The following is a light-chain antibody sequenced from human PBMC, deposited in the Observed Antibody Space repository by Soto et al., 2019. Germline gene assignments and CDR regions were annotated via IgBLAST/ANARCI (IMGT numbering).Light chain of an antibody. CDR2: DAS. CDR1: QGVSSY. CDR3: QQRSSWPRT. V-gene: IGKV3-11*01. J-gene: IGKJ1*01. Sequence: EIVLTQSPGTLSLSPGERATLSCRASQGVSSYLAWYQQKPGQAPRLLIYDASNRATGIPARFSGSGSGTDFTLTISSLEPEDFAIYYCQQRSSWPRTFGRGTKVDI.